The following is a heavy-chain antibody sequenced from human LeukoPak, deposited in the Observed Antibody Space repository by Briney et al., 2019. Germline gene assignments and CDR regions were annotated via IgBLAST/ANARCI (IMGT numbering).Heavy chain of an antibody. CDR1: GFTFGGSV. CDR3: SRLEDSSPIEVALNI. Sequence: GGSLKLSCAASGFTFGGSVMHWVRQAAGKGLEWVGRIRSKRNNYATAYAASVKGRFTISRDDSKNTVYLHMGSLKTEDTALYYCSRLEDSSPIEVALNIWGQGTVVTVSS. J-gene: IGHJ3*02. D-gene: IGHD6-13*01. V-gene: IGHV3-73*01. CDR2: IRSKRNNYAT.